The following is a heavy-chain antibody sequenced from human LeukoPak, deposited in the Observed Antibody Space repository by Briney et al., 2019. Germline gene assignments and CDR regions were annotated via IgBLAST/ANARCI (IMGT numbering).Heavy chain of an antibody. CDR2: ISSSSSYI. CDR1: GFTFSSYS. D-gene: IGHD5-18*01. Sequence: GGSLRLSCVASGFTFSSYSMNWVRQAPGKGLEWVSSISSSSSYIYYADSVKGRFTISRDNAKNSLYLQMNSLRAEDTAVYYCARVGRGYSYGNPFDYWGQGTLVTVSS. J-gene: IGHJ4*02. CDR3: ARVGRGYSYGNPFDY. V-gene: IGHV3-21*01.